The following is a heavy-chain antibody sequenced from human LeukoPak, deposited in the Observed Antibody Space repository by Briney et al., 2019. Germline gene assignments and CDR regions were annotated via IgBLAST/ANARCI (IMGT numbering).Heavy chain of an antibody. CDR3: ARGPDVVAVPAAIQNYYYYMDV. V-gene: IGHV3-74*01. CDR1: GFIFSSYR. D-gene: IGHD2-2*01. CDR2: SNSDGSST. J-gene: IGHJ6*03. Sequence: GGSLGLSCADSGFIFSSYRIHWVRQAPGKGLVWVSRSNSDGSSTTYADSVKGRFTISRDNAKKTLDLQMNSLRPEDTAVYYCARGPDVVAVPAAIQNYYYYMDVWGKGTTVTVSS.